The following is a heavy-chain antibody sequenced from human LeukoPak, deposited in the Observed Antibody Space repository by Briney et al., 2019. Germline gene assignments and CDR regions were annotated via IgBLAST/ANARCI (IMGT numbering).Heavy chain of an antibody. J-gene: IGHJ4*02. V-gene: IGHV3-7*01. D-gene: IGHD1-26*01. CDR2: INQNGNET. CDR3: ARDVVGAAD. Sequence: GGSLRLSCTASGFTFSSYWMSWVRQAPGKGLEWVANINQNGNETNSVDSVKGRFTISRDNTKNSLYLQMNSLRAEDTAVYYCARDVVGAADWGQGTLVTVSS. CDR1: GFTFSSYW.